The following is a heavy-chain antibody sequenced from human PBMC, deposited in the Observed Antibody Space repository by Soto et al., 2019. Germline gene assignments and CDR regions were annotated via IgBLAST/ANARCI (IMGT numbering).Heavy chain of an antibody. J-gene: IGHJ4*02. CDR2: IYYSGST. CDR1: GGSISSGGYY. D-gene: IGHD6-19*01. Sequence: SETLSLTCTVSGGSISSGGYYWSWIRQHPGKGLEWIGYIYYSGSTYYNPSLKSRVTISVDTSKNQFSLKLSSVTAADTAVYYCARGIGRRPRYLAAVAAPLDYWGQGTLVTVSS. V-gene: IGHV4-31*03. CDR3: ARGIGRRPRYLAAVAAPLDY.